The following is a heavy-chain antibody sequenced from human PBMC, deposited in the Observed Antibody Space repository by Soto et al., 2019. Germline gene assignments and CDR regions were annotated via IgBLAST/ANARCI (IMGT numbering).Heavy chain of an antibody. Sequence: GASVKVSCKASGYTFTSYGINWVRQATGQGLEWMGWMNPNSGNTGYAQKFQGRVTMTRNTSISTAYMELSSLRSEDTAVYYCARGGYSSGLGYWYFDLWGRGTLVTVSS. D-gene: IGHD6-19*01. V-gene: IGHV1-8*01. J-gene: IGHJ2*01. CDR3: ARGGYSSGLGYWYFDL. CDR1: GYTFTSYG. CDR2: MNPNSGNT.